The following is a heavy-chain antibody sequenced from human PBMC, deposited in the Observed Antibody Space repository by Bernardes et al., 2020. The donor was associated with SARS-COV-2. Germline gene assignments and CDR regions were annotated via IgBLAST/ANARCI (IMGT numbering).Heavy chain of an antibody. Sequence: ASVKVSCKASGYTFTSYGISWVRQAPGQGLEWMGWISAYNGNTNYAQKLQGRVTMTTDTSTSTAYMELRSLRSDDTAVYYCAREQYPAPANWFDPWGQGTLVTVSS. J-gene: IGHJ5*02. CDR3: AREQYPAPANWFDP. V-gene: IGHV1-18*01. CDR2: ISAYNGNT. D-gene: IGHD4-4*01. CDR1: GYTFTSYG.